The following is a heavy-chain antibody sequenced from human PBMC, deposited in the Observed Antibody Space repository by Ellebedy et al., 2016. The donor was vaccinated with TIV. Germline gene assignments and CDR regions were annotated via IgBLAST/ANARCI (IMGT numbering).Heavy chain of an antibody. CDR1: GVAFTKYG. Sequence: AASVKVSCKASGVAFTKYGVSWVRQAPGQGLEWMGRVIPFLGITQYAQTFQGRLTVTADESATTVYMDLTSLTSEDTAIYFCARESGYDLRYFDYWGQGSPVTVSS. J-gene: IGHJ4*02. CDR3: ARESGYDLRYFDY. CDR2: VIPFLGIT. V-gene: IGHV1-69*04. D-gene: IGHD2-2*03.